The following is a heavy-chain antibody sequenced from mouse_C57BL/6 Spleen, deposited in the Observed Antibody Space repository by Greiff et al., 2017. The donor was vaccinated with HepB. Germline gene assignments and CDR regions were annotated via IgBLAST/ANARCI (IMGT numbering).Heavy chain of an antibody. V-gene: IGHV5-6*01. CDR1: GFTFSSYG. CDR2: ISSGGSYT. D-gene: IGHD2-4*01. Sequence: EVQLVESGGDLVKPGGSLKLSCAASGFTFSSYGMSWVRQTPDKRLEWVATISSGGSYTYYPDSVKGRFTISRDNAKNTLYLQMSSLKSEDTAMYYCARLGGYDYPYFGFWGQGTTLTVSS. CDR3: ARLGGYDYPYFGF. J-gene: IGHJ2*01.